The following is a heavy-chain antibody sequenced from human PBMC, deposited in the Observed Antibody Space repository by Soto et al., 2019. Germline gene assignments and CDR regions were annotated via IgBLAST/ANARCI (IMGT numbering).Heavy chain of an antibody. D-gene: IGHD3-3*01. V-gene: IGHV4-38-2*01. CDR1: ASAISGGFN. J-gene: IGHJ5*02. CDR3: ARVTIFEYWFDP. CDR2: ISHSGRA. Sequence: SETLSLTRAVSASAISGGFNWAWLRQPPGKGLEWIGNISHSGRAHYNPSLTSRGTMSVDTSKNNFSLRLTAGTAADTAVYYCARVTIFEYWFDPWGQGILVT.